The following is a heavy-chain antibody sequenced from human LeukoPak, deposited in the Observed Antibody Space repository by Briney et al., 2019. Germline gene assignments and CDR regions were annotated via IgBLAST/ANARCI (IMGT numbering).Heavy chain of an antibody. CDR3: ARLTVLDY. Sequence: PGGSLRLSCAASGFTFSNYEMNWVRQAPGKGLECASYISSSGSTIYYADSVKGRFTISRDNAKNSLYLQMNSLRADDTAVYYCARLTVLDYWGQGTLVTVSS. J-gene: IGHJ4*02. CDR1: GFTFSNYE. D-gene: IGHD1-20*01. V-gene: IGHV3-48*03. CDR2: ISSSGSTI.